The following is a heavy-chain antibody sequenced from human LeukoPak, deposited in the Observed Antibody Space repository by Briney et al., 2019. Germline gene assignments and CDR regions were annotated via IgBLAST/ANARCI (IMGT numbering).Heavy chain of an antibody. CDR1: GGSISSYY. D-gene: IGHD5-18*01. CDR2: IYYSGST. CDR3: ARRRPTAFDPHWYFDL. Sequence: PSETLSLTCTVSGGSISSYYWSWIRQPPGKGLEWIGYIYYSGSTNYNPSLKSRVTISVDTSKNQFSLKLSSVTAADTAVYYCARRRPTAFDPHWYFDLWGRGTLVTVSS. V-gene: IGHV4-59*08. J-gene: IGHJ2*01.